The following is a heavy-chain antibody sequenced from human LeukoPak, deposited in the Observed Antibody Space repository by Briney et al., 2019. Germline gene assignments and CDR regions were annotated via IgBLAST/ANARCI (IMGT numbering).Heavy chain of an antibody. J-gene: IGHJ6*02. D-gene: IGHD2-2*02. CDR2: IWYDGSNK. CDR3: ARWGVPAAIREGTYYYYYGMDV. V-gene: IGHV3-33*01. Sequence: GRSLRLSCAASGFTFSSYGMHWVRQAPGKGLERVAVIWYDGSNKYYADSVKGRFTISRDNSKNTLYLQMNSLRAEDTAVYYCARWGVPAAIREGTYYYYYGMDVWGQGTTVTVSS. CDR1: GFTFSSYG.